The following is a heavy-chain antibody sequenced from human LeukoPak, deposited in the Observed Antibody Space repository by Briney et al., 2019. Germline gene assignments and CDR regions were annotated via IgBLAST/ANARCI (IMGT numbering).Heavy chain of an antibody. CDR3: ARVRLVRGHYYMDV. CDR1: GGSISSGGYY. Sequence: PSETLSLTCTVSGGSISSGGYYWSWIRQHPGKGPEWIGYIYYSGSTYYNPSLKSRVTISVDTSKNQFSLKLSSVTAADTAVYYCARVRLVRGHYYMDVWGKGTTVTVSS. D-gene: IGHD3-10*01. J-gene: IGHJ6*03. V-gene: IGHV4-31*03. CDR2: IYYSGST.